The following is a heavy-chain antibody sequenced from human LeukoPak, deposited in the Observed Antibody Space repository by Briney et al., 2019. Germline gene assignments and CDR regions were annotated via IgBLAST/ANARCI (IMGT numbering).Heavy chain of an antibody. D-gene: IGHD2-2*01. V-gene: IGHV3-48*03. Sequence: GGSLRLSCAASGFTFSTYELNWVRQAPGKGLDWVSYISSSGDSKYYADSVKGRFTISRDNAKNSLYLQMNSLRAEDTAVYYCARAVRYCSSTSCLYFDYWGQGTLVTVSS. J-gene: IGHJ4*02. CDR1: GFTFSTYE. CDR3: ARAVRYCSSTSCLYFDY. CDR2: ISSSGDSK.